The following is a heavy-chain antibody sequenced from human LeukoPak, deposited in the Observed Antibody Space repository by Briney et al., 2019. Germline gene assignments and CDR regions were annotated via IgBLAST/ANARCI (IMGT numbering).Heavy chain of an antibody. D-gene: IGHD2-15*01. CDR3: ARDPRGGSSLFDY. CDR1: GGTFSSYA. Sequence: SVKGSCKASGGTFSSYAISWVRQAPGQGLEWMGRIIPILGIANYAQKFQGRVTITADKSTSTAYMELSSLRSEDTAVYYCARDPRGGSSLFDYWGQGTLVTVSS. V-gene: IGHV1-69*04. CDR2: IIPILGIA. J-gene: IGHJ4*02.